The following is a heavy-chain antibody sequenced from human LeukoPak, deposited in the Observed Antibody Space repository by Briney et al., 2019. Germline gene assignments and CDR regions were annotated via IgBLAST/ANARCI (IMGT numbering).Heavy chain of an antibody. D-gene: IGHD3-10*01. CDR1: GGTFSSYA. CDR2: IIPILGIA. J-gene: IGHJ6*02. CDR3: ARSVGEKTVYYYYYGMDV. V-gene: IGHV1-69*04. Sequence: ASVKVSCKASGGTFSSYAISWVRQAPGQGLEWMGRIIPILGIANYAQKFQGRVTITADKSTSTAYMELSSLRSEDTAVYYCARSVGEKTVYYYYYGMDVWGQGTTVTVSS.